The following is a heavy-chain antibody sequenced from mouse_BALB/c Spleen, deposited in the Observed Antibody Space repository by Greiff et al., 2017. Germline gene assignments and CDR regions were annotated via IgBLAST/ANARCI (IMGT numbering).Heavy chain of an antibody. J-gene: IGHJ4*01. CDR2: ISSGGST. Sequence: EVKVVESGGGLVKPGGSLKLSCAASGFTFSSYAMSWVRQTPEKRLEWVASISSGGSTYYPDSVKGRFTISRDNARNILYLQMSSLRSEDTAMYYCARRGNGRGGMDYWGQGTSVTVSS. CDR1: GFTFSSYA. D-gene: IGHD1-1*01. V-gene: IGHV5-6-5*01. CDR3: ARRGNGRGGMDY.